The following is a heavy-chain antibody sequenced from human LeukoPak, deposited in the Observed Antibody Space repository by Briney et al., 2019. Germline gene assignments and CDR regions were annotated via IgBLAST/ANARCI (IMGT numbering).Heavy chain of an antibody. D-gene: IGHD3-3*01. Sequence: SETLSLACTVSGGSISSYYWSWIRQPPGKGLEWIGYIYYSGSTNYNPSLKSRVTISVDTSKNQFSLKLSSVTAADTAVYYCARSPDTSFPLRYYYYYYGMDVWGQGTTVTVSS. CDR2: IYYSGST. V-gene: IGHV4-59*08. CDR1: GGSISSYY. J-gene: IGHJ6*02. CDR3: ARSPDTSFPLRYYYYYYGMDV.